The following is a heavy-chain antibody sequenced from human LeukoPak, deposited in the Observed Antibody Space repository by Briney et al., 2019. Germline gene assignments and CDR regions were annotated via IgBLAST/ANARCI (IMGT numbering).Heavy chain of an antibody. Sequence: PSETLSLTCTVSGGSVSSGSYYWSWIRQPPGTGLEWIGYIYYSGSTNYNPSLKSRVTISVDTSKNQFSLKLSSVTAADTAVYYCARSRQLALPFGFWGQGTLVTVSS. J-gene: IGHJ4*02. CDR3: ARSRQLALPFGF. D-gene: IGHD6-13*01. CDR1: GGSVSSGSYY. CDR2: IYYSGST. V-gene: IGHV4-61*01.